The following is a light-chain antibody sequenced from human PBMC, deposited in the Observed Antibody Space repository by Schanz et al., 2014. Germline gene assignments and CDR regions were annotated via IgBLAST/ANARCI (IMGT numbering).Light chain of an antibody. CDR2: NVR. V-gene: IGLV2-14*01. CDR3: CSYVSSTTPYV. J-gene: IGLJ1*01. Sequence: QSALTQPASVSGSPGQSITISCTGGSSDVGGYDYVSWYQQQPGKAPKLLIYNVRNRSSGVSNRFSGSKSGNTASLTISGLQAEDEADYYCCSYVSSTTPYVFGFGTKLTVL. CDR1: SSDVGGYDY.